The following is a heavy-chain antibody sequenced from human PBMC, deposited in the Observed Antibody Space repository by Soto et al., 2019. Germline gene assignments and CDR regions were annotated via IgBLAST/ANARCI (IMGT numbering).Heavy chain of an antibody. CDR2: IYYNGST. CDR1: GYSISSGGYY. J-gene: IGHJ4*02. D-gene: IGHD3-10*01. V-gene: IGHV4-31*01. CDR3: ARVNYYGSGSYSKWFDY. Sequence: QVQLQESGPGLVKPSQTLSLTCTVSGYSISSGGYYWSWIRQHPGKGLEWIGHIYYNGSTYYNPSFKGLVTISVDTSKNQLYLRLSSVTAADTAVYYCARVNYYGSGSYSKWFDYWGQGTLVTVPS.